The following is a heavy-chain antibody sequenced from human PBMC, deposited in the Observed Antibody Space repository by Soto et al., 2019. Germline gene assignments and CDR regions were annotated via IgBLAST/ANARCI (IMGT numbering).Heavy chain of an antibody. J-gene: IGHJ5*02. CDR1: GGSISSYQ. D-gene: IGHD6-13*01. CDR3: AREWVVAAGRGGWFGP. CDR2: IYTSGNT. V-gene: IGHV4-4*07. Sequence: SETLSFTCSVSGGSISSYQWSWIRQPAGKGLEWIGRIYTSGNTNYNPSLKSRVTMSVDTSKNQFSLKLSSVAAADTAVYYCAREWVVAAGRGGWFGPWGQGTLVTVSS.